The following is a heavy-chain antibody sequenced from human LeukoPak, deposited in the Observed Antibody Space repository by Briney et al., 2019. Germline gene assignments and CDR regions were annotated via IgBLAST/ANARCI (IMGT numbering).Heavy chain of an antibody. J-gene: IGHJ4*02. Sequence: ASVKVSCKASGYTLTSYAMHWVRQAPGQRLEWMGWINGANGDTKYSQKFQGRVTITRDTSASTAYMVLSSLRSEDTAVYYCARGLGYCSSTSCYGAWGVYWGQGTLVTVSS. D-gene: IGHD2-2*03. CDR3: ARGLGYCSSTSCYGAWGVY. CDR1: GYTLTSYA. CDR2: INGANGDT. V-gene: IGHV1-3*01.